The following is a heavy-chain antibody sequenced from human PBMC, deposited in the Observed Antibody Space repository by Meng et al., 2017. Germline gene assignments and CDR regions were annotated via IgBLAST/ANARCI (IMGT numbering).Heavy chain of an antibody. D-gene: IGHD5-12*01. CDR1: GFTFSDFY. CDR3: ARHRWLNNY. Sequence: GESLKISCAASGFTFSDFYMSWIRQAPGKGLESVSYISHGGDSIHYADSVKGRFTVSRDNAKNSLYLQMSSLRAEDTAVYYCARHRWLNNYWGQGTLVTVSS. V-gene: IGHV3-11*04. J-gene: IGHJ4*02. CDR2: ISHGGDSI.